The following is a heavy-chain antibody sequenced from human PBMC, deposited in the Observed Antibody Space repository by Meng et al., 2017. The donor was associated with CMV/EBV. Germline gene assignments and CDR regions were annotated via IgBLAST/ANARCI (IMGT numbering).Heavy chain of an antibody. D-gene: IGHD1/OR15-1a*01. J-gene: IGHJ6*02. Sequence: ASVKVSCKASGYTFTSYAMHWVRQAPGQRLEWMGWSNAGNGNTKYSQKFQGRVTMTTDTSTSTAYMELRSLRSDDTAVYYCARGRLTGTTLYYGMDVWGQGTTVTVSS. CDR1: GYTFTSYA. CDR2: SNAGNGNT. V-gene: IGHV1-3*01. CDR3: ARGRLTGTTLYYGMDV.